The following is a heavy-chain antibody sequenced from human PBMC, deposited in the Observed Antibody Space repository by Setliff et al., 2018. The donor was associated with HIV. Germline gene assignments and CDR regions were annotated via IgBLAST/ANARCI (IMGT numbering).Heavy chain of an antibody. J-gene: IGHJ4*02. CDR2: INHSGVT. Sequence: SETLSLTCTVSGASISSGDYWWAWIRQSPGKGLEWFGTINHSGVTFYNPSLKSRITVSVDTSKDQFSLKLTSVTAADTVLYYCARQRGNNYWAFDSWGQGTLVTVSS. D-gene: IGHD2-15*01. CDR3: ARQRGNNYWAFDS. CDR1: GASISSGDYW. V-gene: IGHV4-39*01.